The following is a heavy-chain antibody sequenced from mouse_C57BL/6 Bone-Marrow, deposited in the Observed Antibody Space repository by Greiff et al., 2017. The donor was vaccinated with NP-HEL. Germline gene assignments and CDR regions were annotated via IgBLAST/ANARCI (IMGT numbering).Heavy chain of an antibody. V-gene: IGHV1-53*01. CDR3: ARLQLRLQYYFDY. CDR1: GYTFTSYW. J-gene: IGHJ2*01. Sequence: VQLQQPGTELVKPGASVKLSCKASGYTFTSYWMHWVKQRPGHGLEWIGNINPSNGGTNYNEKFKSKATLTVDKSSSTAYMQLSSLTSEDSAVYYCARLQLRLQYYFDYWGQGTTLTVSS. D-gene: IGHD3-2*02. CDR2: INPSNGGT.